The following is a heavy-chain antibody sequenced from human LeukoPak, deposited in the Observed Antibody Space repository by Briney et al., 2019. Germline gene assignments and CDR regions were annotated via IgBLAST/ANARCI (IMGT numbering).Heavy chain of an antibody. CDR3: AKRPTGEAMHWFVP. Sequence: GGSLRLSCVASGFTFYSYGMSWVRQAPGKGLEWVSGISGSGGNTNYADSVKGRFTISRDNSKNTLYLQMNSLRAEDTAVYYCAKRPTGEAMHWFVPWGKDHLDRVSS. CDR2: ISGSGGNT. J-gene: IGHJ5*02. V-gene: IGHV3-23*01. D-gene: IGHD7-27*01. CDR1: GFTFYSYG.